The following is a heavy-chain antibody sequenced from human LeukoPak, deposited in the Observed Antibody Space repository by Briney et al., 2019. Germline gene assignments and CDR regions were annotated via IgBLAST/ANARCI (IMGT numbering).Heavy chain of an antibody. CDR3: ARTSFVRGVVYWFDP. Sequence: GESLKISCQSSGYSFTSYYIAWLRQMPGKGLEWMGVIYPSDSNVTYSPSFQGQVTFSADKSISTAYLQWSSLEASDTAMYFCARTSFVRGVVYWFDPWGQGTQVIVSS. CDR1: GYSFTSYY. D-gene: IGHD3-10*01. CDR2: IYPSDSNV. V-gene: IGHV5-51*01. J-gene: IGHJ5*02.